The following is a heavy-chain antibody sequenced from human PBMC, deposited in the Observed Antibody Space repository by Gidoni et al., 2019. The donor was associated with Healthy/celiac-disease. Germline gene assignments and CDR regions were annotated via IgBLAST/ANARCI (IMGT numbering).Heavy chain of an antibody. CDR2: IRSKANSYAT. CDR1: GFTFSGSA. D-gene: IGHD3-10*01. CDR3: TRLSGP. V-gene: IGHV3-73*02. J-gene: IGHJ5*02. Sequence: EVQLVESARGLVQPGGSLQLSCPPSGFTFSGSAMHWVRQASGKGLEWVGRIRSKANSYATAYAASVKGRFTISRDDSKNTAYLQMNSLKTEDTAVYYCTRLSGPWGQGTLVTVSS.